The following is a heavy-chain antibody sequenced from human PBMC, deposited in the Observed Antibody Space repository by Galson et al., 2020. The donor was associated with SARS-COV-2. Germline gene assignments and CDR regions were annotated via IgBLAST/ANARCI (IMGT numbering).Heavy chain of an antibody. CDR3: ARVGLYSSSWDAFDI. J-gene: IGHJ3*02. CDR1: GYTFTGYY. CDR2: INPNSGGT. D-gene: IGHD6-13*01. Sequence: ASVKVSCKASGYTFTGYYMHWVRQPPGQGLEWMGWINPNSGGTNYAQKFQGRVTMTRDTSISTAYMELSRLRSDDTAVYYCARVGLYSSSWDAFDIWGQGTMVTVSS. V-gene: IGHV1-2*02.